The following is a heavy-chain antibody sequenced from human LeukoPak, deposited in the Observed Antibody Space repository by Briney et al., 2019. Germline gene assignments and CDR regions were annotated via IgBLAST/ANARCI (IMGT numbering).Heavy chain of an antibody. Sequence: SETLSLTCTVSGGSLSNYYWSWIRQYPGQGLEWIGYIYYSGSTTYNPSLKSRVTISVDTSKNHFSLKLTSVTAADTAVYYCARAGGNRFDPWGQGILVTVSS. D-gene: IGHD3-10*01. CDR3: ARAGGNRFDP. J-gene: IGHJ5*02. CDR2: IYYSGST. V-gene: IGHV4-59*01. CDR1: GGSLSNYY.